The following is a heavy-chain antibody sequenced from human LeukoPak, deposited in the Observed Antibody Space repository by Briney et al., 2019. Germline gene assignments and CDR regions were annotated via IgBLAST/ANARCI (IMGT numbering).Heavy chain of an antibody. V-gene: IGHV3-30*03. D-gene: IGHD4-17*01. J-gene: IGHJ4*02. CDR2: ISYDGSNK. CDR3: ARIMTTVTTVEY. Sequence: GGSLRLSCAASGFTFSSYGMHWVRQAPGKGLEWVAVISYDGSNKYYADSVKGRFTISRDNSKNSLYLQMNSLRAEDTAVYYCARIMTTVTTVEYWGQGTLVTVSS. CDR1: GFTFSSYG.